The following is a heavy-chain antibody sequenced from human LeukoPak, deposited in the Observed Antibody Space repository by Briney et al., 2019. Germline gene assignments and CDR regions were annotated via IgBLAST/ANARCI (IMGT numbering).Heavy chain of an antibody. CDR1: GGSISSYY. D-gene: IGHD6-19*01. V-gene: IGHV4-59*01. CDR3: AAGYSSGWYLWTGDAFDI. J-gene: IGHJ3*02. CDR2: IYYSGST. Sequence: PSETLSLTCTVSGGSISSYYWSWIRQPPGKGLEWIGYIYYSGSTNYNPSLKSRVTISVDTSKNQFSLKLSSVTAADTAVYYCAAGYSSGWYLWTGDAFDIWGQGTMVTVSS.